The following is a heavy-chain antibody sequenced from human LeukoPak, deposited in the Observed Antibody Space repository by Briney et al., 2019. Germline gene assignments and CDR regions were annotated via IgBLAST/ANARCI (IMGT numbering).Heavy chain of an antibody. J-gene: IGHJ5*02. Sequence: GGSLRLSCEASGFIFDDYAMHWVRQAPGKGLEWVSGMSSNSENIAYADSVKGRFTISRDNAKNSLYLQMNSLRAEDTAVYYCARGRGSSSYNWFDPWGQGTLVTVSS. CDR1: GFIFDDYA. V-gene: IGHV3-9*01. CDR3: ARGRGSSSYNWFDP. CDR2: MSSNSENI. D-gene: IGHD6-6*01.